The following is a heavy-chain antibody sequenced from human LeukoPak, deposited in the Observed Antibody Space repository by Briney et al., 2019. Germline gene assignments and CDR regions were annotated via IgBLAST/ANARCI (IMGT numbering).Heavy chain of an antibody. V-gene: IGHV5-51*01. CDR1: GYSFTNYW. J-gene: IGHJ4*02. CDR3: ARPGTTYFDY. Sequence: GESLKISCKASGYSFTNYWIGWVRQMPGKSLEWLGMIYPGDSDVRYNPSFQGRVTISADKSISTAYLQWSSLKASDTAMYYCARPGTTYFDYWGLGTLVTVSS. D-gene: IGHD1/OR15-1a*01. CDR2: IYPGDSDV.